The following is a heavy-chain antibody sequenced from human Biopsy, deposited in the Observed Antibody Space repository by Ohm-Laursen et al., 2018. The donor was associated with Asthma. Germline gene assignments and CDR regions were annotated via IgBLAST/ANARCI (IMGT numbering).Heavy chain of an antibody. D-gene: IGHD3-3*01. V-gene: IGHV3-30-3*01. J-gene: IGHJ4*02. CDR3: ARDVMEWYLPAFDF. CDR1: GFTLTTYA. Sequence: RSLRLSCSAFGFTLTTYAIHWVRQAPGKGLEWVAVGGSYYDGGLKYYADSVNGRFTVPRDDSKNTLYLQMNSLRPDDTAVYYCARDVMEWYLPAFDFWGQGTLVTVSS. CDR2: GGSYYDGGLK.